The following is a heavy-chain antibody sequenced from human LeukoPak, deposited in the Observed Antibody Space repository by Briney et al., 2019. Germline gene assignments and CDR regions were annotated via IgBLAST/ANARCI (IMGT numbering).Heavy chain of an antibody. D-gene: IGHD5-24*01. CDR1: GYSISSGYY. CDR2: IYHSGST. Sequence: SETLSLTCTVSGYSISSGYYWGWIRQPPGKGLEWIGSIYHSGSTYYNPSLKSRVTISVDTSKNQFSLKLSSVTAEDTAVYYCASGKWLQFPFDYWGQGTLVTVSS. V-gene: IGHV4-38-2*02. CDR3: ASGKWLQFPFDY. J-gene: IGHJ4*02.